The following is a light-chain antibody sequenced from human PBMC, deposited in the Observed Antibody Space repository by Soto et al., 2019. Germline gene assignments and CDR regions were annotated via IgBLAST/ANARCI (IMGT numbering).Light chain of an antibody. J-gene: IGKJ5*01. V-gene: IGKV1-39*01. CDR3: QQSYSTPPIS. Sequence: DLPMTQSHSSLSASVGDRVTITCRASQSISSYLNWYQQKPGKAPKLLIYEASSLQSGVPSRFSGSGSGTDFTLTINSLQPEDFATYYCQQSYSTPPISFGQGTRREIK. CDR1: QSISSY. CDR2: EAS.